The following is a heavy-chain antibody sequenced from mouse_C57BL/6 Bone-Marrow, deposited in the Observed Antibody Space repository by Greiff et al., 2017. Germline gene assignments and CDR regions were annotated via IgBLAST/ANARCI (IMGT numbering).Heavy chain of an antibody. J-gene: IGHJ3*01. CDR2: INPYNGDT. CDR1: GYSFTGYF. V-gene: IGHV1-20*01. D-gene: IGHD2-4*01. CDR3: ARRGYYDYETWFAY. Sequence: EVQLQQSGPELVKPGDSVKISCKASGYSFTGYFMNWVMQSHGKSLEWIGRINPYNGDTFYNQKFKGKATLTVDKSSSTAHMELRSLTSEDSAVYYCARRGYYDYETWFAYWGQGTLVTVSA.